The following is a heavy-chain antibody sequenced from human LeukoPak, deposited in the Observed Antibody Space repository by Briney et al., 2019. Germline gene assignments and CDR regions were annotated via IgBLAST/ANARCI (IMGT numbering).Heavy chain of an antibody. CDR2: ISFDGSNI. CDR1: GITFMSYG. J-gene: IGHJ5*02. V-gene: IGHV3-30*03. D-gene: IGHD1-26*01. Sequence: PGGSLRLSCAASGITFMSYGMHWVRQAPGKGLAWVALISFDGSNIDYADSVKGRFTISRDTSNNTLFLQMNSLSPDDTAIYYCARGVGGTDNWFDPWGRGTLVTVSS. CDR3: ARGVGGTDNWFDP.